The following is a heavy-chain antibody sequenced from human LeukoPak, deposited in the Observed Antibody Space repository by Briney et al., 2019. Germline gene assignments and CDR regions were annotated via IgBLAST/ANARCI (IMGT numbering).Heavy chain of an antibody. D-gene: IGHD1-26*01. CDR2: IYYSGST. J-gene: IGHJ4*02. CDR1: GGSISSYY. V-gene: IGHV4-59*01. Sequence: ETLSLTCTVSGGSISSYYWSWIRQPPGKGLEWIGYIYYSGSTNYNPSLKSRVTISVDTSKNQFSLKLSSVTAADTAVYYCARPSVGAEYYFDYWGQGTLVTVSS. CDR3: ARPSVGAEYYFDY.